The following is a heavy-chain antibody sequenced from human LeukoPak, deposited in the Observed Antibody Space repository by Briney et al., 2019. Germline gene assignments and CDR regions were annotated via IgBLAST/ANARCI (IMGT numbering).Heavy chain of an antibody. CDR1: GFTFSSYA. V-gene: IGHV3-30*01. CDR3: ARDKGRKNDAFDI. D-gene: IGHD2-15*01. CDR2: ISYDGSNK. J-gene: IGHJ3*02. Sequence: GGSLRLSCAASGFTFSSYAMHWVRQAPGKGLEWVAVISYDGSNKYYADSVKGRFTISRDNSKNTLYLQMNSLRAEDTAVYYCARDKGRKNDAFDIWAKGQWSPSLQ.